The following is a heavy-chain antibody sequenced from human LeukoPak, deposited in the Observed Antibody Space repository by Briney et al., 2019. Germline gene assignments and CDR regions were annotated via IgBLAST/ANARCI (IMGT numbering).Heavy chain of an antibody. CDR3: ARALRFLEWLSD. CDR1: GFTFSSYS. J-gene: IGHJ4*02. CDR2: IYHSGST. V-gene: IGHV4-38-2*01. Sequence: PGGSLRLSCAASGFTFSSYSMNWVRQPPGKGLEWIGSIYHSGSTYYNPSLKSRVTTSVDTSKNQFSLKLSSVTAADTAVYYCARALRFLEWLSDWGQGTLVTVSS. D-gene: IGHD3-3*01.